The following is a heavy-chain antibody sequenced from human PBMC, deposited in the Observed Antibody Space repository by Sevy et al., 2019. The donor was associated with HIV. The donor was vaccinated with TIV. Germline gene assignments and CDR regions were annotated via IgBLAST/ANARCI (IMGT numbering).Heavy chain of an antibody. CDR3: ARRTGYTNVARGGWFDP. CDR2: IYYSGST. D-gene: IGHD6-13*01. CDR1: GGSISSYY. J-gene: IGHJ5*02. V-gene: IGHV4-59*01. Sequence: SETLSLTCTVSGGSISSYYWTWIRQPPGKGPEWIGHIYYSGSTNYNPSLKSRLTISVDTSKKQFSLKLSSVTAADTAVYYCARRTGYTNVARGGWFDPWGQGTPVTVSS.